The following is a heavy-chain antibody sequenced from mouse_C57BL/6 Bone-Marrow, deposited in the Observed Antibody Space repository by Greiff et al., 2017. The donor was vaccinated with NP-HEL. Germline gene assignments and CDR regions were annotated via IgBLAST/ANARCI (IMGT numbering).Heavy chain of an antibody. D-gene: IGHD2-4*01. Sequence: VQLQESGAELARPGASVKLSCKASGYTFTSYGISWVKQRTGQGLEWIGEIYPRSGNTYYNEKFKGKATLTADKSSSTAYMELRSLKSEDSAVYFCARGDYDYAMDYWGQGTSVTVSS. J-gene: IGHJ4*01. CDR3: ARGDYDYAMDY. CDR2: IYPRSGNT. V-gene: IGHV1-81*01. CDR1: GYTFTSYG.